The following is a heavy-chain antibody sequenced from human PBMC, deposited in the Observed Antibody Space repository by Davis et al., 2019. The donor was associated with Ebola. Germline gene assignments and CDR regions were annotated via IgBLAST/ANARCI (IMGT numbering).Heavy chain of an antibody. D-gene: IGHD5-12*01. J-gene: IGHJ6*02. CDR2: ISSNGGST. CDR3: ARGARVATFILNYYYYGMDV. Sequence: GESLKISCAASGFTFDDYAMHWVRQAPGKGLEYVSAISSNGGSTYYADSVKGRFTISRDNSKNTLYLQMNSLRAEDTAVYYCARGARVATFILNYYYYGMDVWGQGTTVTVSS. CDR1: GFTFDDYA. V-gene: IGHV3-64*02.